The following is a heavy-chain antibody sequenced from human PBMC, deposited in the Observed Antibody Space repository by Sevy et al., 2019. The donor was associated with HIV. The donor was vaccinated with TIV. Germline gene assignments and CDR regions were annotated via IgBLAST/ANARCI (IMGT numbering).Heavy chain of an antibody. CDR1: GFTFSDHY. Sequence: GGSLRLSCAASGFTFSDHYMEWVRQAPGRGLEWVGRTRNKADSYTTEYAASVKGRFTISRDDSKNSLYLQMNSLKTEDTAVYYCTTHAGIAAAGRVFDYWGQGTLVTVSS. CDR3: TTHAGIAAAGRVFDY. CDR2: TRNKADSYTT. D-gene: IGHD6-13*01. J-gene: IGHJ4*02. V-gene: IGHV3-72*01.